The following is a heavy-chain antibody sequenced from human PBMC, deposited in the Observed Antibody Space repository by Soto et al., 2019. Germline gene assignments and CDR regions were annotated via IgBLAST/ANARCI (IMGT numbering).Heavy chain of an antibody. J-gene: IGHJ4*02. CDR2: IYTGGAT. Sequence: EVQLVESGGGLVQPGGSLRLSCAASGFTVSSSYMSWVRQAPGTGLEWVSVIYTGGATYYTDSVRCRFTISRDNSKNTLSLQMNSLRAEDTAVYYCARGTDGATAMNYWGQGALVTVSS. CDR1: GFTVSSSY. CDR3: ARGTDGATAMNY. V-gene: IGHV3-66*01. D-gene: IGHD5-12*01.